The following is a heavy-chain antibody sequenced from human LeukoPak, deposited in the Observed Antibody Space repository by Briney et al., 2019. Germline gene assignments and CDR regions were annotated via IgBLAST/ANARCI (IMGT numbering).Heavy chain of an antibody. CDR2: IHTSGDT. D-gene: IGHD4-17*01. V-gene: IGHV3-23*05. J-gene: IGHJ5*02. Sequence: GGSLRLSCVASGFAFSSFAMSWFRQAPGKGLEWVSAIHTSGDTCYADSVKGRFTISRDTSKNTLYLQINSLRVEDTAVYYCIVFGDSNHWGQGTLVTVSS. CDR1: GFAFSSFA. CDR3: IVFGDSNH.